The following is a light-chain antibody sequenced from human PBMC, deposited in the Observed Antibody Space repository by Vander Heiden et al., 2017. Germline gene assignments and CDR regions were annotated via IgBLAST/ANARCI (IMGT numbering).Light chain of an antibody. J-gene: IGKJ2*03. CDR2: DSS. V-gene: IGKV3D-20*02. Sequence: VLTQSPVSLSLSPGERATLSRRASQSFGNNYLAWYQQKPGQAPRLLIVDSSTRATGVPDRFSGSGSGTDFTLTNSGLEPEDFGVYYCQQYARSIGSFGQGTKLEIK. CDR3: QQYARSIGS. CDR1: QSFGNNY.